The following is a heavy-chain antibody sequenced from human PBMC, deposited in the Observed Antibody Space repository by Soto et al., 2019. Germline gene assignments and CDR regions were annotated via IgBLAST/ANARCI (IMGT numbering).Heavy chain of an antibody. CDR1: EGPISDLY. J-gene: IGHJ3*02. V-gene: IGHV4-59*11. CDR3: VRDWGYSSGRSDAFGI. CDR2: VHYSGST. D-gene: IGHD3-22*01. Sequence: LQTTPPPYPVSEGPISDLYWLRILQPQRKGLEWIGFVHYSGSTNYNPFLKSRVTISVDTFKNQFSLKLSSPTAADTAVYYCVRDWGYSSGRSDAFGIWGQGTLVTVSS.